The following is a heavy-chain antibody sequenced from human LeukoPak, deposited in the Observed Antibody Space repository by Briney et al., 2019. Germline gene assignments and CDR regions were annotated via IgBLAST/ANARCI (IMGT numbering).Heavy chain of an antibody. D-gene: IGHD2-2*01. V-gene: IGHV3-30-3*01. CDR2: ISYDGSNK. CDR3: SGEGPKRYCSSTSCYADDP. J-gene: IGHJ5*02. Sequence: PGRSLRLSCAASGFTFSSYAIHWVRQAPGKGLEWVAVISYDGSNKYYADSVKGRFTISRDNSKNTLYLQMNSLRAEDTAVYYCSGEGPKRYCSSTSCYADDPWGQGTLVTVSS. CDR1: GFTFSSYA.